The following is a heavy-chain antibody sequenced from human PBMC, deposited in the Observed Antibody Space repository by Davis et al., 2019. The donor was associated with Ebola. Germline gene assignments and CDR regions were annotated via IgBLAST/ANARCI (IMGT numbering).Heavy chain of an antibody. Sequence: PSETLSLTCTVSGGSISSSSYYWGWIRQPPGKGLEWIGSIYYSGSTFYNPSLKSRVTISVDTSKNQFSLKLSSVTAADTAVYYCARGEVRIDYWGQGTLVTVSS. CDR3: ARGEVRIDY. CDR2: IYYSGST. CDR1: GGSISSSSYY. V-gene: IGHV4-39*07. J-gene: IGHJ4*02. D-gene: IGHD2-21*01.